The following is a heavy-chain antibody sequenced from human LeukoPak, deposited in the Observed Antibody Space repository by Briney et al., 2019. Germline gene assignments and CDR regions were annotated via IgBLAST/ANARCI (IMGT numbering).Heavy chain of an antibody. Sequence: SETLSLTCTVSGGSISSYYWSWIRQPPGKGLEWIGYIYYSGSTNYNPSLKSRVTISVDTSKNQFSLKLSSVTAADTAVYYCARAESSGWYGGYYFDYWGQGILVTVSS. V-gene: IGHV4-59*01. CDR1: GGSISSYY. D-gene: IGHD6-19*01. J-gene: IGHJ4*02. CDR3: ARAESSGWYGGYYFDY. CDR2: IYYSGST.